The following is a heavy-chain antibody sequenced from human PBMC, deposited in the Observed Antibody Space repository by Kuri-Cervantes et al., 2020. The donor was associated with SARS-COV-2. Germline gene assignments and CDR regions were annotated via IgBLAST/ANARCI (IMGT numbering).Heavy chain of an antibody. CDR1: GGSISSGGYS. V-gene: IGHV4-30-2*01. CDR2: IYHSGST. J-gene: IGHJ6*03. CDR3: ARGAAYYYYMDV. Sequence: SCAVSGGSISSGGYSWSWIRQPPGKGLEWIGYIYHSGSTYYNPSLKSRVTISVDTSKNQFSLKLSSVTAADTAVYYCARGAAYYYYMDVWGKGTTVTVSS. D-gene: IGHD3-16*01.